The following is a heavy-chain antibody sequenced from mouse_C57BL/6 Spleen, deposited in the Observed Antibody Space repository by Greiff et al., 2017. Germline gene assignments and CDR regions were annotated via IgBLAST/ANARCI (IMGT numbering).Heavy chain of an antibody. CDR2: IYPGSGNT. J-gene: IGHJ2*01. V-gene: IGHV1-76*01. D-gene: IGHD1-1*01. Sequence: QVQLKESGAELVRPGASVKLSCKASGYTFTDYYINWVKQRPGQGLEWIARIYPGSGNTYYNEKFKGKATLTAEKSSSTAYMQLSSLTSEDSAVYFCAREGYYGSSGGYWGQGTTLTVSS. CDR3: AREGYYGSSGGY. CDR1: GYTFTDYY.